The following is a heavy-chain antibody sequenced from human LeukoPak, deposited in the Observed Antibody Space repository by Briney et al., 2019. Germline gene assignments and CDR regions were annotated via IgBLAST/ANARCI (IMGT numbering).Heavy chain of an antibody. CDR3: AKGNVVVITTDY. CDR2: ISGSGGST. Sequence: GGSLRLSCAASGFTYSSYAMSWVRQAPGKGLEWVSAISGSGGSTYYADSVKGRFTISRDNSKNTLYLQMNSLRAEDTAVYYCAKGNVVVITTDYWGQGTLVTVSS. CDR1: GFTYSSYA. D-gene: IGHD3-22*01. J-gene: IGHJ4*02. V-gene: IGHV3-23*01.